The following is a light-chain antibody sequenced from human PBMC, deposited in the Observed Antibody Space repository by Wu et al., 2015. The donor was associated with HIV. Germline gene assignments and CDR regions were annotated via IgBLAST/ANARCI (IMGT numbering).Light chain of an antibody. CDR1: QSITTN. J-gene: IGKJ1*01. CDR3: QQYKNWPPWT. Sequence: EIVMTQSPATLSVSPGETATLSCRASQSITTNLAWYQHKPGRAPRLLIYGAISRATGIPAKFSGSGSATEFTLTISSLESEDSAVYYCQQYKNWPPWTFGQGTKVGNQT. V-gene: IGKV3-15*01. CDR2: GAI.